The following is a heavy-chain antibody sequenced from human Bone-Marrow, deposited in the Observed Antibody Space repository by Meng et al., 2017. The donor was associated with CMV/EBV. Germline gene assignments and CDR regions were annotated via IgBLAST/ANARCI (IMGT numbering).Heavy chain of an antibody. D-gene: IGHD6-19*01. CDR2: IYYSGNT. CDR1: GDSISSSNCY. J-gene: IGHJ5*02. Sequence: VSGDSISSSNCYWGWIRQPPGKGLEWIGNIYYSGNTYYNPSLKSRVTISVDTSKNQFSLKLSSVTAADTAVYYCARWLTSGWYMNHWGQGTLVTVSS. CDR3: ARWLTSGWYMNH. V-gene: IGHV4-39*01.